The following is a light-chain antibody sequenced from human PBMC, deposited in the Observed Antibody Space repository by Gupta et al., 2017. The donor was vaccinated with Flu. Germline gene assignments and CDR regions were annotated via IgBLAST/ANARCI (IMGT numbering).Light chain of an antibody. CDR2: AAS. V-gene: IGKV1-39*01. Sequence: DIQMTQSPSSLSASVGDRVTITCRASQSISSYLNWYQQKPGKAPKLLIYAASSLQSGVPSRFSGSGSGTDFTLTISSRQPEDFATYYCQQSDSTPLWSFGQGTXLEIK. J-gene: IGKJ2*04. CDR3: QQSDSTPLWS. CDR1: QSISSY.